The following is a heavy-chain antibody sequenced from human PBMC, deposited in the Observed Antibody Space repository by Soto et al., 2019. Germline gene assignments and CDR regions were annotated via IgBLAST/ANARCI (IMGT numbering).Heavy chain of an antibody. Sequence: SETLSLTCAVYGGSFSGYYWSWIRQPPGKGLEWIGEINHSGSTNYNPSLKSRVTISVDTSKNQFSLKLSSVTAADTAVYYCASDLHILNGYYMGVSRPNFDYWGQGTLVTVSS. J-gene: IGHJ4*02. D-gene: IGHD3-9*01. CDR2: INHSGST. CDR1: GGSFSGYY. V-gene: IGHV4-34*01. CDR3: ASDLHILNGYYMGVSRPNFDY.